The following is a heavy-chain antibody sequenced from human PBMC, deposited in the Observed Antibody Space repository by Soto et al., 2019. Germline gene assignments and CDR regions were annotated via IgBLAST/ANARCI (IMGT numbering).Heavy chain of an antibody. CDR1: GFTFSSSE. D-gene: IGHD2-15*01. V-gene: IGHV3-48*03. J-gene: IGHJ3*01. CDR3: ARRGSR. Sequence: EVQLVESGGGLVQPGGSLRLSCAASGFTFSSSEMYWVRQAPGKGLEWISYIHPGGQTIFYAESVKGRFTISRDNAKHSVYLQMNSLRAEDTAVYYCARRGSRWGRWTEVTVSS. CDR2: IHPGGQTI.